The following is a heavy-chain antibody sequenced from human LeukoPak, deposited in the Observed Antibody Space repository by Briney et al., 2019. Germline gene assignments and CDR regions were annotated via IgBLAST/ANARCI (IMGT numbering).Heavy chain of an antibody. CDR1: GFTFSSYG. D-gene: IGHD1/OR15-1a*01. J-gene: IGHJ5*02. CDR3: ARDGTVSAGPFDP. CDR2: IWYDGSNK. V-gene: IGHV3-33*08. Sequence: GGSLRLSCAASGFTFSSYGMHWVRQAPGKGLEWVAFIWYDGSNKYYADSVKGRFTISRDNSKNTLYLQMNSLRVEDTAVYYCARDGTVSAGPFDPWGQGTLVTVSS.